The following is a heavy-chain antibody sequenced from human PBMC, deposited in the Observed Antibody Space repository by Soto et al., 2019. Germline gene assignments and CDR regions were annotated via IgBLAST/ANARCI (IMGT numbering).Heavy chain of an antibody. CDR1: GLTFRNDW. D-gene: IGHD4-17*01. CDR2: INQDGSER. Sequence: GGSLRLSCAGSGLTFRNDWLSWVRQAPGRGLEWVANINQDGSERYYVDSVRGRFTISRDNVENSPYLQLNSLRPEDMAVYYCAVYGYGVSAAAYWGQGTLVTVSS. V-gene: IGHV3-7*03. J-gene: IGHJ4*02. CDR3: AVYGYGVSAAAY.